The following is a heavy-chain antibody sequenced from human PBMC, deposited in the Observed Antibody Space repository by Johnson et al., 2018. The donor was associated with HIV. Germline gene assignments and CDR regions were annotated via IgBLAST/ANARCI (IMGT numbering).Heavy chain of an antibody. CDR1: GFTFSSNA. D-gene: IGHD2-2*01. CDR2: ISGSGGST. Sequence: VQLVESGVGLVQPGGSLRLSCAASGFTFSSNAMSWFRQAPGKGLEWVSVISGSGGSTGDADSAKGRFTIPRDNSKNTPYLQMNSLRFEDTAGYYCARRRCSSPWHDSFDIWGRGTMVTVSS. V-gene: IGHV3-23*04. CDR3: ARRRCSSPWHDSFDI. J-gene: IGHJ3*02.